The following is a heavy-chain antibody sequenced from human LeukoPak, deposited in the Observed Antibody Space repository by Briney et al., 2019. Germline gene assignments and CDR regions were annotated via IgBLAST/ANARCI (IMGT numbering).Heavy chain of an antibody. CDR1: GGSISSYY. Sequence: SETLSLTCTVSGGSISSYYWSWIRQPPGKGLEWIGYIYYSGSTNYNPSLKSRVTISVDTSKNQFSLKLSSVTAADTAVYYCARDQVAMIVVDWGQGTLVTVSS. CDR2: IYYSGST. D-gene: IGHD3-22*01. V-gene: IGHV4-59*12. CDR3: ARDQVAMIVVD. J-gene: IGHJ4*02.